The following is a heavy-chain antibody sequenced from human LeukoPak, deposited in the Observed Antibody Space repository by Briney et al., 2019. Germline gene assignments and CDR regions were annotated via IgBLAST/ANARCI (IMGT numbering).Heavy chain of an antibody. D-gene: IGHD6-13*01. V-gene: IGHV3-21*01. Sequence: PGGSLRLSCAASGFTFSSYAMNWVRQGPGKGLDWVSSISSSSSYIYYADSVKGRFTISRDNAKNSLYLEMNSLRAEDTAVYYCARGGSSWYYFDYWGQGTLVTVSS. J-gene: IGHJ4*02. CDR3: ARGGSSWYYFDY. CDR2: ISSSSSYI. CDR1: GFTFSSYA.